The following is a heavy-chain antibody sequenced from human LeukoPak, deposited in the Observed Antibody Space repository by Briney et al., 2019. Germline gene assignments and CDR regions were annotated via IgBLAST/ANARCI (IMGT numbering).Heavy chain of an antibody. J-gene: IGHJ4*02. CDR3: ARRAGSLVYYFDA. D-gene: IGHD3-10*01. CDR2: TFYSGRT. V-gene: IGHV4-59*08. CDR1: GGSIKSHY. Sequence: SETLSLTCTISGGSIKSHYWSWIRQAPGKGLEWIAYTFYSGRTEYNPSLKSRVTISVDTSRNQFSLKVNSVTAADTAVYYCARRAGSLVYYFDAWGQGTLVTVSS.